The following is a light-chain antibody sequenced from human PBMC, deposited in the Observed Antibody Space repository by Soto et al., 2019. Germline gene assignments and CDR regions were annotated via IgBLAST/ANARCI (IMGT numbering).Light chain of an antibody. V-gene: IGLV2-11*01. CDR2: DVS. CDR1: SSDIGGYNY. J-gene: IGLJ2*01. CDR3: CSYAGSDTLVV. Sequence: QSALTQPRSVSGSPGQSVTISCTGTSSDIGGYNYVSWYQQHPGKVPKVLIYDVSKRPSGVPDRFSGSKSGNTASLTISGLQAEDEADYYCCSYAGSDTLVVFGGGTQLTVL.